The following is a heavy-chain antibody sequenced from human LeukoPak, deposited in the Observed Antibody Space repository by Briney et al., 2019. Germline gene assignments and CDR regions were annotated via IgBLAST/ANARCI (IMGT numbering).Heavy chain of an antibody. D-gene: IGHD3-22*01. CDR3: ARARDSSGYYYSYYFDY. V-gene: IGHV4-59*01. J-gene: IGHJ4*02. Sequence: NSSETLSLTCTGSGGSISSYYWSWIRQPPGKGLEWIGYIYYSGSTNYNPSLKSRVTISVATSKNQFSLKLSSVTAADTAVYYCARARDSSGYYYSYYFDYWGQGTLVTVSS. CDR1: GGSISSYY. CDR2: IYYSGST.